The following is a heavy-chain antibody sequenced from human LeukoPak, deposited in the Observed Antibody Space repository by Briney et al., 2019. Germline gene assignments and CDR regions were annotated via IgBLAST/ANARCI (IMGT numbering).Heavy chain of an antibody. CDR2: IYYSGST. V-gene: IGHV4-39*07. Sequence: SETLSLTCTVSGGSISSSSYYWGWIRQPPGKGLEWIGSIYYSGSTYYIPSLKSRVIISVDTSKNQFSLKLSSVTAADTAVYYCARASAGPFDPWGQGNLVTVSS. CDR1: GGSISSSSYY. D-gene: IGHD6-19*01. CDR3: ARASAGPFDP. J-gene: IGHJ5*02.